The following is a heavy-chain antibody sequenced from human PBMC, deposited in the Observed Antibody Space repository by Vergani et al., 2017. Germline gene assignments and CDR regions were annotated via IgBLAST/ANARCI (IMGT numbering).Heavy chain of an antibody. CDR2: IYSGGST. J-gene: IGHJ6*03. D-gene: IGHD6-13*01. Sequence: EAQLLESGGGLVQPGGSLRLSCAASGFTVSSNYMSWVRQAPGKGLEWVSVIYSGGSTYYAASVKGRFTISRDNSKNTRYLQMNSLRAEDTAVYYCARGTGYSSSWYGNYYYYMDVWGKGTTVTVSS. CDR3: ARGTGYSSSWYGNYYYYMDV. V-gene: IGHV3-66*01. CDR1: GFTVSSNY.